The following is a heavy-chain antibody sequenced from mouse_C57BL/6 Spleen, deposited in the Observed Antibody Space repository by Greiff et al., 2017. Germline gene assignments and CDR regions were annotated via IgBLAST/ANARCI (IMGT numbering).Heavy chain of an antibody. V-gene: IGHV1-72*01. Sequence: QVQLQQPGAELVKPGASVKLSCTASGYTFTSYWMHWVKQRTGRGLEWIGRIDPNSGGTKYNEKFKSKATLTVDKPSSTAYMQLSSLTSENSAVYYCAIITTVWRYYVDYWGQGTTLTVSS. J-gene: IGHJ2*01. CDR2: IDPNSGGT. CDR3: AIITTVWRYYVDY. CDR1: GYTFTSYW. D-gene: IGHD1-1*01.